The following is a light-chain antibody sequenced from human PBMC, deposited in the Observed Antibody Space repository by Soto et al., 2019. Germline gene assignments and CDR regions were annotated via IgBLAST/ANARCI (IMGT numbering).Light chain of an antibody. CDR1: SSNIGSNT. Sequence: QSVLTQPPSASGTPGQRVTISCSGSSSNIGSNTVHWYQQFPGTAPKLLIYSNDQRPSGVPDRFSGSKSGTSASLAISGLQSADEADYYCAAWDDSLNGPVFGEGTKVTVL. J-gene: IGLJ2*01. CDR2: SND. CDR3: AAWDDSLNGPV. V-gene: IGLV1-44*01.